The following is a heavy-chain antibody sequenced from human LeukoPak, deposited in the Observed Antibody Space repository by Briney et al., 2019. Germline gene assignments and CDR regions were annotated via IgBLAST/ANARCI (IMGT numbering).Heavy chain of an antibody. CDR3: VRDYCSGVTCYDGY. CDR1: GFTFSSYS. CDR2: ISSSGSTI. Sequence: GGSLRLSCAASGFTFSSYSMNWVRQAPGKGLEWVSYISSSGSTIYYADSVKGRFTISRDNAKNSVYLQMNSLRDEDTAVYYCVRDYCSGVTCYDGYWGQGTLVTVSS. J-gene: IGHJ4*02. D-gene: IGHD2-15*01. V-gene: IGHV3-48*02.